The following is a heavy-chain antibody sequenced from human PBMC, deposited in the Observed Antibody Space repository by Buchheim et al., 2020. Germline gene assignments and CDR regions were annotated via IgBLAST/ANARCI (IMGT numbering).Heavy chain of an antibody. D-gene: IGHD3-16*01. CDR1: GFTFGSSA. Sequence: QVQLVESGGGVVQPGRSLRLSCAASGFTFGSSAMHWVRQAPGKGLEWVAAIWYDGSSQYYSDSVRGRFTISRAISKNTLYLQMDSLRAEDTAMYYCAKVPRFDTWYFDLWGRGTL. CDR3: AKVPRFDTWYFDL. J-gene: IGHJ2*01. CDR2: IWYDGSSQ. V-gene: IGHV3-33*06.